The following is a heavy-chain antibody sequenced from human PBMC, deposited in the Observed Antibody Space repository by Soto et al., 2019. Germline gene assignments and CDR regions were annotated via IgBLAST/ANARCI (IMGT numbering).Heavy chain of an antibody. CDR1: GFTFSSYA. V-gene: IGHV3-64D*08. Sequence: GGSLRLSCSASGFTFSSYAMHWVRQAPGKGLEYVSAISSNGGSTYYADSVKGRFTISRDNSKNTLYLQMSSLRAEDTAVYYCVKSKEAPLDYGDYGPGYNWFDPWGQGTLVTVSS. D-gene: IGHD4-17*01. CDR2: ISSNGGST. J-gene: IGHJ5*02. CDR3: VKSKEAPLDYGDYGPGYNWFDP.